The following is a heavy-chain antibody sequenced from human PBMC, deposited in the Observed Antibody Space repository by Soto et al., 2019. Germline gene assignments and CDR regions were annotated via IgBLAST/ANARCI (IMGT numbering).Heavy chain of an antibody. J-gene: IGHJ6*02. CDR1: GFTFCSHA. V-gene: IGHV3-23*01. CDR3: AKGEVAAHYYYGMDV. Sequence: AGGSLRLSCAASGFTFCSHAMSWVRQAPGKGLEWVSAISGSGGSTYYADSVKGRFTISRDNSKNTLDLQRNSLRAEDTAVYYCAKGEVAAHYYYGMDVRRQVPTFT. D-gene: IGHD2-15*01. CDR2: ISGSGGST.